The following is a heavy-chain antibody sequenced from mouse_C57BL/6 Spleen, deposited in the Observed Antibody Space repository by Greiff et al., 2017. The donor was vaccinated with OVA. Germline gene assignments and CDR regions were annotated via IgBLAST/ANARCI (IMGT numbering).Heavy chain of an antibody. D-gene: IGHD3-3*01. CDR2: INPNNGGT. CDR1: GYTFTDYY. V-gene: IGHV1-26*01. Sequence: EVQLHQSGPELVKPGASVKISCKASGYTFTDYYMNWVKQSHGKSLEWIGDINPNNGGTSYNQKFKGKATLTVDKSSSTAYMELRSLTSEDSAVYYCARSGQRVFDYWGQGTTLTVSS. J-gene: IGHJ2*01. CDR3: ARSGQRVFDY.